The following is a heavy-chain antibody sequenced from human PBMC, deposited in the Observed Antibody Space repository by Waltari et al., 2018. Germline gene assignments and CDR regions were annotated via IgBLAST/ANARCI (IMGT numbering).Heavy chain of an antibody. CDR3: ARERSVASDY. J-gene: IGHJ4*02. CDR2: IRSDGGIT. V-gene: IGHV3-74*01. D-gene: IGHD6-19*01. Sequence: EVQLVESGGGLVQPGGSLRLSCAASGFTFSNYWMHWVRQAPGKGLLWVSRIRSDGGITTYADSVKGRFTISRDNAKNTLYLQMNSLRTEDTAVYYCARERSVASDYWGQGTLVTVSS. CDR1: GFTFSNYW.